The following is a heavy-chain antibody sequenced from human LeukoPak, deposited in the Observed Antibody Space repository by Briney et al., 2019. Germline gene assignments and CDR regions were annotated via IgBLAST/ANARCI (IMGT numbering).Heavy chain of an antibody. Sequence: GGSLRLSCAASGFTFSYFYMSWIRQAPGKGLEWVSYISVDGNTIYYADSVKGRFTISRDNAKSSLYLQMNSLRAEDTAVYYCVRVNTYYYDSSPSWGQGTLVTVSS. CDR2: ISVDGNTI. CDR1: GFTFSYFY. J-gene: IGHJ4*02. CDR3: VRVNTYYYDSSPS. V-gene: IGHV3-11*04. D-gene: IGHD3-22*01.